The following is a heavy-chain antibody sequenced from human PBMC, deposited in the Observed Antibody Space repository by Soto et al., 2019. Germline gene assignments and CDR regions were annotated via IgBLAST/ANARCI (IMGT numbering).Heavy chain of an antibody. CDR3: AKDGYSGSDSSH. D-gene: IGHD5-12*01. CDR1: GFTFDNYA. V-gene: IGHV3-23*01. Sequence: EVQLLASGGGLVQPGGSLSLPCAASGFTFDNYAMTWVRQASGKGLEWVSTISGSGGSTYYADSVKGRCTISRDNSKNTLYLQMNSLGAEDTAVYYCAKDGYSGSDSSHWGQGTLVTVSS. CDR2: ISGSGGST. J-gene: IGHJ4*02.